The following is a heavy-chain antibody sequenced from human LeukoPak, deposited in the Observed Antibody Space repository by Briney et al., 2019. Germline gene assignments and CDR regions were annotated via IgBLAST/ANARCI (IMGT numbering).Heavy chain of an antibody. Sequence: SETLSLTCAVYGGSFSGYYWSWIRQPPGKGLEWIGEINHSGSTNYNPSLKSRVTISVDTSKNQFSLKLSSVTAADTAVYYCASDPYCSSTSCYRPVWGQGTLVTVSS. J-gene: IGHJ4*02. D-gene: IGHD2-2*01. CDR1: GGSFSGYY. V-gene: IGHV4-34*01. CDR3: ASDPYCSSTSCYRPV. CDR2: INHSGST.